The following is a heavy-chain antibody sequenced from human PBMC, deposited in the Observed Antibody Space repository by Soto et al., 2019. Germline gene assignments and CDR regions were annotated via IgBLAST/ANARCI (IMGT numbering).Heavy chain of an antibody. CDR3: VRDHSSAYDCPFDY. Sequence: GGSLRLSCAASGFTFSDYYMSWIRQAPGKGLEWVSYITGSGTTIYYADSVKGRFTISRDNAHKSMYLQMNSLIGEDTAVYYCVRDHSSAYDCPFDYWGQGTLVTVSS. CDR1: GFTFSDYY. CDR2: ITGSGTTI. V-gene: IGHV3-11*01. J-gene: IGHJ4*02. D-gene: IGHD3-16*01.